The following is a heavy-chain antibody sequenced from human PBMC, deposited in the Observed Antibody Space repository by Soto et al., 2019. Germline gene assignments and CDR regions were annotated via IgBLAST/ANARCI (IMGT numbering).Heavy chain of an antibody. D-gene: IGHD3-10*01. J-gene: IGHJ5*02. CDR2: ITPGNGNT. CDR3: ARETPPFMVLGAYSRYDP. Sequence: ASVKVSCKASGYTFTSYAMHWVRQAPGQRLERMGWITPGNGNTKYSQKFQDRVTITRYTSASTAYVELSSLRSEDTAVYYCARETPPFMVLGAYSRYDPWGHVTLFAVSS. CDR1: GYTFTSYA. V-gene: IGHV1-3*01.